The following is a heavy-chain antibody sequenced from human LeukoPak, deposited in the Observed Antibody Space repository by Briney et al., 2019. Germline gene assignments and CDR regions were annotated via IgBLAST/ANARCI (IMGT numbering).Heavy chain of an antibody. CDR3: ARAREYDFWSGYYFGSYYYYYMDV. Sequence: ASVKVSCKASGYTFTSYDINWVRQATGQGLEWMGWMNTNSGNTGYAQKFQGRLTITRNTSISTAYMELSSLRSEDTPVYYCARAREYDFWSGYYFGSYYYYYMDVWGKGTTVTVSS. J-gene: IGHJ6*03. CDR2: MNTNSGNT. D-gene: IGHD3-3*01. V-gene: IGHV1-8*03. CDR1: GYTFTSYD.